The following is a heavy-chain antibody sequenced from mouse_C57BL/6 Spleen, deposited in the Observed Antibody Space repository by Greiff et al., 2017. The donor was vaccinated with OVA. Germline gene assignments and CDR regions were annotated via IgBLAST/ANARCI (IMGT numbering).Heavy chain of an antibody. V-gene: IGHV1-54*01. CDR2: INPGSGGT. Sequence: VKLMESGAELVRPGTSVKVSCKASGYAFTNYLIEWVKQRPGQGLEWIGVINPGSGGTNYNEKFKGKATLTADKSSSTAYMQLSSLTSEDSAVYFCARGDGNYGYFDVWGTGTTVTVSS. J-gene: IGHJ1*03. D-gene: IGHD1-1*01. CDR3: ARGDGNYGYFDV. CDR1: GYAFTNYL.